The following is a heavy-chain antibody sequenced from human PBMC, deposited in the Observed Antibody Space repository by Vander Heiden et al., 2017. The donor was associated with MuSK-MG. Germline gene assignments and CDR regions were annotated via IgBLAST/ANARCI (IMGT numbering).Heavy chain of an antibody. CDR3: AREGGRDGYNWVEDY. CDR2: ISSSSSTI. V-gene: IGHV3-48*01. CDR1: GFTFSSYN. D-gene: IGHD5-12*01. J-gene: IGHJ4*02. Sequence: EVQLVESGGGLVQPGGSLRLSCAASGFTFSSYNMNWVRQAPGKGLEWVSYISSSSSTIYYADSVKGRFTISRDNAKNSLYLQMNSLRAEDTAVYYCAREGGRDGYNWVEDYWGQGTLVTVSS.